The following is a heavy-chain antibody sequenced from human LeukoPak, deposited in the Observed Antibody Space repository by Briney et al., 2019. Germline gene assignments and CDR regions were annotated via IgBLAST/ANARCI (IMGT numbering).Heavy chain of an antibody. V-gene: IGHV3-9*03. D-gene: IGHD2-21*01. J-gene: IGHJ4*02. Sequence: PGRSLRLSCAASGFTFSSYAMHWVRQAPGKGLEWVSGIIWNSGRITYADSVKGRFTISRDNAKNSLYLQMNSLRAEDMALYYCARANCGGDCYIDYWGQGTLVTVSS. CDR1: GFTFSSYA. CDR3: ARANCGGDCYIDY. CDR2: IIWNSGRI.